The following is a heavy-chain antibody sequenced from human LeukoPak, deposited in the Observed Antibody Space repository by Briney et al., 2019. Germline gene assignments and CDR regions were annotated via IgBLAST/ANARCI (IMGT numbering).Heavy chain of an antibody. Sequence: GGSLRLSCAASGLSFSNYAMSWVRQAPARGPEWVSSIRGDGETFYADSVKGRFTLSRDDSRNTVYLQMNSLRAEDTAVYYCARDRTYYYDSSGPAPSGMDVWGQGTTVTVSS. CDR2: IRGDGET. CDR3: ARDRTYYYDSSGPAPSGMDV. CDR1: GLSFSNYA. D-gene: IGHD3-22*01. J-gene: IGHJ6*02. V-gene: IGHV3-23*01.